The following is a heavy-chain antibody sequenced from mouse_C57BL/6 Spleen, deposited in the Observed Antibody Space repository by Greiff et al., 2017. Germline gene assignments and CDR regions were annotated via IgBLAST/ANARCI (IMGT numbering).Heavy chain of an antibody. V-gene: IGHV1-50*01. CDR3: ALNTAIVRGY. J-gene: IGHJ4*01. D-gene: IGHD1-1*01. CDR2: IDPSDSYT. CDR1: GYTFTSYW. Sequence: QVQLQQPGPELVKPGASVKLSCKASGYTFTSYWMQWVKQRPGQGLEWIGEIDPSDSYTNYNQKFKGKATLTVDTSSSTAYMQLSSLTSEDSAVNYCALNTAIVRGYWGQGASVTVAS.